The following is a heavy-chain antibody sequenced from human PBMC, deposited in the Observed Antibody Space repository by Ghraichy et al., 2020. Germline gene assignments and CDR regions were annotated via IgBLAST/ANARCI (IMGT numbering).Heavy chain of an antibody. CDR2: INHSGST. V-gene: IGHV4-34*01. CDR3: ARARVIARFRTRLFDY. Sequence: SQTLSLTCAVYGGSFSGYYWSWIRQPPGKGLEWIGEINHSGSTNYNPSLKSRVTISVDTSKNQFSLKLSSVTAADTAVYYCARARVIARFRTRLFDYWGQGTLVTVSS. D-gene: IGHD3-10*01. J-gene: IGHJ4*02. CDR1: GGSFSGYY.